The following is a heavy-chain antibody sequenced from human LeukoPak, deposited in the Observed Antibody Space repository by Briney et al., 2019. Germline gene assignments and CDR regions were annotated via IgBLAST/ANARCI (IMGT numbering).Heavy chain of an antibody. D-gene: IGHD3-22*01. J-gene: IGHJ6*02. CDR1: GYTFTSYD. Sequence: ASVKVSCKASGYTFTSYDINWVRQATGQGLEWMGWMNPNSGNTGYAQKFQGRVTMTRNTSISTAYMELSSLRSEDTAVYYCAGSKWVVVITGYYYYGMDVWGQGTTVTVSS. CDR2: MNPNSGNT. CDR3: AGSKWVVVITGYYYYGMDV. V-gene: IGHV1-8*01.